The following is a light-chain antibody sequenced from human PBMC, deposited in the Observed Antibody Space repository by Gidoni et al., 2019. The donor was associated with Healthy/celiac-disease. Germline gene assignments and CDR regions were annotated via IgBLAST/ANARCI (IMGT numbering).Light chain of an antibody. CDR2: AAS. J-gene: IGKJ1*01. V-gene: IGKV1-39*01. CDR3: QQSYSNPPWT. Sequence: DIHMTQSPSSLSASVGDRVTITCRASQSISSYLNWYQQKPGKAPKLLIYAASSLQSGVPSRFSGSGSGTDFTLTISSLQPEDFATYYCQQSYSNPPWTFGQGTKVEIK. CDR1: QSISSY.